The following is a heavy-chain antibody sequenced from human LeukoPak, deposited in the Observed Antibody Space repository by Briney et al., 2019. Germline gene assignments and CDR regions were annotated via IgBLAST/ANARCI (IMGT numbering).Heavy chain of an antibody. CDR1: GFTFSNAW. CDR3: ARVNYGGGDCYPTCDAKNYFDY. Sequence: GGSLRLSCAASGFTFSNAWMSWVRQAPGKGLEWVGRIKSKTDGGTTDYAAPVKGRFTISRDDSKNTLYLQMNSLKTEDTAVYYCARVNYGGGDCYPTCDAKNYFDYWGQGTLVTVSS. J-gene: IGHJ4*02. D-gene: IGHD2-21*02. CDR2: IKSKTDGGTT. V-gene: IGHV3-15*01.